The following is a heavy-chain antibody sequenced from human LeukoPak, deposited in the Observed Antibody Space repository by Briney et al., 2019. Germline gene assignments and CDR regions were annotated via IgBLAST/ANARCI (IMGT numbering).Heavy chain of an antibody. CDR2: FYSSVST. D-gene: IGHD6-13*01. CDR1: GGSIRSYY. V-gene: IGHV4-4*07. J-gene: IGHJ1*01. Sequence: PSETLSLTCTVSGGSIRSYYWSWIRQPAGKGLEWIGRFYSSVSTNYNPSLKSRVSMSVDTSKNLFFLNLTSVTAADTGVYFCVRERLYTSSWGFQFWGQGALVSASS. CDR3: VRERLYTSSWGFQF.